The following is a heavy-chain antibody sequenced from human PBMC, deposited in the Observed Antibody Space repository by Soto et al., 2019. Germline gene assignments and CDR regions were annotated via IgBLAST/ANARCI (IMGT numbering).Heavy chain of an antibody. V-gene: IGHV5-51*01. D-gene: IGHD3-9*01. J-gene: IGHJ6*02. CDR2: IYPGDSDT. CDR3: ATNLFYDILTGYEYGMDV. Sequence: GESLKISCKGSGYSFTSYWIGWVRQMPGKGLEWMGIIYPGDSDTRYSPSFQGQVTISADKSISTAYLQWSSLKASDTAMYYCATNLFYDILTGYEYGMDVWGQGTTVTVSS. CDR1: GYSFTSYW.